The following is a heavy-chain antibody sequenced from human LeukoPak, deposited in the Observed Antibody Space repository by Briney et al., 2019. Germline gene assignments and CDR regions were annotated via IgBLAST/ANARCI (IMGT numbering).Heavy chain of an antibody. J-gene: IGHJ5*02. CDR2: IYYSGST. CDR3: ARPLGGGANWFDP. D-gene: IGHD4-23*01. Sequence: SETLSLTCTVSGGSISSHYWSWIRQPPGKGLEWIGYIYYSGSTNYNPSLKSRVTISVDTSKNQFSLKLSSVTAADTAVYYCARPLGGGANWFDPWGQGTLVTVSS. V-gene: IGHV4-59*11. CDR1: GGSISSHY.